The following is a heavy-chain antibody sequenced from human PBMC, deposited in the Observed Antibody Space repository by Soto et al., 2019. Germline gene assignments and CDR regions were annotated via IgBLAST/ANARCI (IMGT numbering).Heavy chain of an antibody. CDR2: IYYSGST. V-gene: IGHV4-59*08. J-gene: IGHJ6*02. Sequence: SETLSLTCTVSGGSISSYYWSWIRQPPGKGLEWIGYIYYSGSTNYNPSLKSRVTISVDTSKNQFSLKLSSVTAADTAVYYCARRLPYGSGKQYYYYGMDVWGQGTTVTV. CDR1: GGSISSYY. D-gene: IGHD3-10*01. CDR3: ARRLPYGSGKQYYYYGMDV.